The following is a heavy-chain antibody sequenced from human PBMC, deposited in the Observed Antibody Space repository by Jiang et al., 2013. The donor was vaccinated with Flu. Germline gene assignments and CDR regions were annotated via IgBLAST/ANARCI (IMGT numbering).Heavy chain of an antibody. Sequence: KPTQTLTLTCTFSGFSLSTSGMCVSWIRQPPGKALEWLARIDWDDDKYYSTSLKTRLTISKDTSKNQVVLTMTNMDPVDTATYYCARYYYYDSSGYWYFDYWGQGPWSPSPQ. CDR3: ARYYYYDSSGYWYFDY. CDR1: GFSLSTSGMC. CDR2: IDWDDDK. J-gene: IGHJ4*02. D-gene: IGHD3-22*01. V-gene: IGHV2-70*11.